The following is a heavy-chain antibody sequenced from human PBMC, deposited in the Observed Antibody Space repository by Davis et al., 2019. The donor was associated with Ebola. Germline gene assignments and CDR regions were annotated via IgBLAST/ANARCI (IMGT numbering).Heavy chain of an antibody. CDR2: ISCSGGDT. CDR3: AKETNYYMDV. J-gene: IGHJ6*03. V-gene: IGHV3-23*01. Sequence: PGGSLRLSCAASGFTFSSYAMTWVRQAPGKGLEWASAISCSGGDTYYADSVKGRFTISRDNSKNTLYLQMNSLRAEDTAVYYCAKETNYYMDVWGKGTTVTVSS. CDR1: GFTFSSYA.